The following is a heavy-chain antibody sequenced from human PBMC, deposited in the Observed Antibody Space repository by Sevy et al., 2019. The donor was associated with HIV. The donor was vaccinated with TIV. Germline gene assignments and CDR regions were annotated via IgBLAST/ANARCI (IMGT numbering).Heavy chain of an antibody. CDR1: GGSISSSSYY. D-gene: IGHD4-4*01. V-gene: IGHV4-39*01. CDR3: AGRPYGNGPNWFDP. J-gene: IGHJ5*02. Sequence: SETLSLTCTVSGGSISSSSYYWGWIRQPPGKGLEWIGSVYYSGSTYYNPSLKSLFTISVDTSKNQFSLKLSSVTAADTAVYYCAGRPYGNGPNWFDPWGQGTLVTVSS. CDR2: VYYSGST.